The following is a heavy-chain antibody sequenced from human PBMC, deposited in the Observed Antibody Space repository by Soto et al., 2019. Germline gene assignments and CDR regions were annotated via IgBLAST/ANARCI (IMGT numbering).Heavy chain of an antibody. Sequence: ASVKVSCKASGYTFTSYFLHWVRQAPGQGLEWMGIINPSVGIASYAQKFQGRVTITADTSTSTAYMELSSLRSEDTAVYYCASEGYCSSTSCLGYWGQGTLVTVSS. CDR1: GYTFTSYF. CDR2: INPSVGIA. J-gene: IGHJ4*02. V-gene: IGHV1-46*01. CDR3: ASEGYCSSTSCLGY. D-gene: IGHD2-2*01.